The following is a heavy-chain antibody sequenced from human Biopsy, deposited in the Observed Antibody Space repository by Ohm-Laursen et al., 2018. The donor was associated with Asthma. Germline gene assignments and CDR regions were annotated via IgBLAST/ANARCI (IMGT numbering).Heavy chain of an antibody. D-gene: IGHD1-26*01. CDR2: ISYDGSNK. V-gene: IGHV3-30*18. CDR1: GFSFNSYG. CDR3: AKRGSYFDY. Sequence: SLRLSCAASGFSFNSYGMHWVRQAPGKGLEWVAVISYDGSNKYYADSVKGQSTISRDNSKNTLYLQMNSLRAEDTAVYYCAKRGSYFDYWGQGTLVTVSS. J-gene: IGHJ4*02.